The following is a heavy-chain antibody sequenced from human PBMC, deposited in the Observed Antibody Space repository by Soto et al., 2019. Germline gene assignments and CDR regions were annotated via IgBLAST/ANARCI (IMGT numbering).Heavy chain of an antibody. CDR2: IYHSGST. D-gene: IGHD3-22*01. CDR3: ARDGYYDSSGTTFDY. V-gene: IGHV4-38-2*02. J-gene: IGHJ4*02. Sequence: PSETLSLTCAVSGYSISSGYYCGCIRQPPGKGLEWIGSIYHSGSTYYNPSLKSRVTISVDTSKNQFSLKLSSVTAADTAVYYCARDGYYDSSGTTFDYWGQGTLVTVSS. CDR1: GYSISSGYY.